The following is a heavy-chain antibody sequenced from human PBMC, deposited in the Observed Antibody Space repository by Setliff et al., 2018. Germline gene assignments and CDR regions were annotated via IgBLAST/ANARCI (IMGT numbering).Heavy chain of an antibody. V-gene: IGHV4-39*01. J-gene: IGHJ4*02. CDR1: GGSISSDSYY. CDR2: IYYSGST. Sequence: SETLSLTCTVSGGSISSDSYYWGWIRQTPGKGLEWIGSIYYSGSTYYNPSLKSRVTIPVDTSKNQFSLKLSSVTAADTAVYYCARHPGSCSGGSCHAYDCLGQGTLVTVSS. D-gene: IGHD2-15*01. CDR3: ARHPGSCSGGSCHAYDC.